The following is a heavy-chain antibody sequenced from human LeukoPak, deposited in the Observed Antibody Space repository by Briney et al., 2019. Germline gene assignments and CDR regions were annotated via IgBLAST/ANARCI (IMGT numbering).Heavy chain of an antibody. CDR2: IYYSGST. Sequence: KPSETLSLTCTVSGGSISSYYWSWIRQPPGKGLEWIGYIYYSGSTNCNPSLKSRVTISVDTSKNQFSLKLSSVTAADTAVYYCARQEDDYGHNWFDPWGQGTLVTVSS. V-gene: IGHV4-59*08. J-gene: IGHJ5*02. D-gene: IGHD4-17*01. CDR1: GGSISSYY. CDR3: ARQEDDYGHNWFDP.